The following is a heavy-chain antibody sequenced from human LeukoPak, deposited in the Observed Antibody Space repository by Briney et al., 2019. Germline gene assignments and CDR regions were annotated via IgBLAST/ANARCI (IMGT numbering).Heavy chain of an antibody. Sequence: KRGESLKISCKGSEYKFSNYWIAWVRQVPGKGLEWMGIIYPGDSDTRYSPSFQGQVNISADKSINTAYVQWSSLKASDTAMYYCARHREGYSSNWSWFDPWGQGTLVTVSS. J-gene: IGHJ5*02. CDR1: EYKFSNYW. V-gene: IGHV5-51*01. CDR3: ARHREGYSSNWSWFDP. D-gene: IGHD6-13*01. CDR2: IYPGDSDT.